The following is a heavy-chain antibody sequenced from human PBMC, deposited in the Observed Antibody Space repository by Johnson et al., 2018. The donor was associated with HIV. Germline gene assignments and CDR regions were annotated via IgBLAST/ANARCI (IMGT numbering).Heavy chain of an antibody. V-gene: IGHV3-74*01. CDR2: INSDGSDK. CDR1: GFTFSSYW. J-gene: IGHJ3*02. Sequence: VQLIESGGGFVQPGGSLRLSCAVSGFTFSSYWMHWVRQAPGKGLVWVSRINSDGSDKDYADSVKGRFTISRYSSKNTLYLQMNSLRVEDTAVYYCARDHSGYDSVTAAFDIWGQGTMVTVSS. CDR3: ARDHSGYDSVTAAFDI. D-gene: IGHD5-12*01.